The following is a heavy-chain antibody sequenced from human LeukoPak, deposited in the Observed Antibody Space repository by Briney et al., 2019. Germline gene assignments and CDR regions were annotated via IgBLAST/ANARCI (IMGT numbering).Heavy chain of an antibody. CDR2: IYYSGST. CDR1: GGSISSSSYY. Sequence: PSETLSLTCTVSGGSISSSSYYWGWIRQPPGKGLEWIGSIYYSGSTYYNPSLKSRVTISVDTSKNQFSLKLSSVTAADTAVYYCARPSTYYYGSGSYQNWLDPWGQGTLVTVSS. V-gene: IGHV4-39*01. J-gene: IGHJ5*02. CDR3: ARPSTYYYGSGSYQNWLDP. D-gene: IGHD3-10*01.